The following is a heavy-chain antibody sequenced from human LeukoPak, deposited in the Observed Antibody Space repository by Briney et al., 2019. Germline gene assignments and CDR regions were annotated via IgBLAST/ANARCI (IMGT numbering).Heavy chain of an antibody. J-gene: IGHJ6*03. CDR2: IHTSGST. CDR1: GGSISSYY. CDR3: ARGDSSWFPPLNYYYYYMDV. D-gene: IGHD6-13*01. Sequence: SETLSLTCTFSGGSISSYYWSWIRQPAGKGLEWIGRIHTSGSTNYNPSLKSRVTMSVDTSKNQFSLKLSSVTAADTAVYYCARGDSSWFPPLNYYYYYMDVWGKGTTVTVSS. V-gene: IGHV4-4*07.